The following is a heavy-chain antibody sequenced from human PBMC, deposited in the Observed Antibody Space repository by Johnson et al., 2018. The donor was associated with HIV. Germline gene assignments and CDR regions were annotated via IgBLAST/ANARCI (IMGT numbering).Heavy chain of an antibody. CDR1: GFTFDDYG. J-gene: IGHJ3*02. CDR2: INWNGGST. V-gene: IGHV3-20*04. Sequence: VQLVESGGGVVRPGGSLRLSCAASGFTFDDYGMNWIRQAPGKGLEWVSGINWNGGSTGYADSVKGRFTISRDNAKNSLYLQMNSLRAEDTAVYYCARDRCSSTCCIDAFDIWGQGTMVTVSS. CDR3: ARDRCSSTCCIDAFDI. D-gene: IGHD2-2*01.